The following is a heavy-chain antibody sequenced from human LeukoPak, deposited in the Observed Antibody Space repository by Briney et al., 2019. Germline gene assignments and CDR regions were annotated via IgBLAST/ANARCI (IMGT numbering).Heavy chain of an antibody. CDR1: GLTFSSYA. D-gene: IGHD2-21*01. Sequence: GGSLRLSCAVSGLTFSSYAMTWVRQAPGKGLEWVSAISGSGGSTYYADSVKGRFTISRDNSKNTLYLQMNSLRAEDTAVYYCAKDRLRRIFDYWGQGTLVTVSS. CDR2: ISGSGGST. CDR3: AKDRLRRIFDY. J-gene: IGHJ4*02. V-gene: IGHV3-23*01.